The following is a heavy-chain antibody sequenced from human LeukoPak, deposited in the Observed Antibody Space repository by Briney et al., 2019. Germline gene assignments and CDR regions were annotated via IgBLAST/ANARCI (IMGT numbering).Heavy chain of an antibody. V-gene: IGHV1-69*02. CDR2: IIPILGIA. D-gene: IGHD6-13*01. J-gene: IGHJ6*02. Sequence: GASVKVSCKASGGTFSSYTISWVRQAPGQGLEWMGRIIPILGIATYAQKFQGRVTITADKSTSTAYMELSSLRSEDTAVYYCARGRLISSSWYGDHYYYGMDVWGQGTTVTVSS. CDR1: GGTFSSYT. CDR3: ARGRLISSSWYGDHYYYGMDV.